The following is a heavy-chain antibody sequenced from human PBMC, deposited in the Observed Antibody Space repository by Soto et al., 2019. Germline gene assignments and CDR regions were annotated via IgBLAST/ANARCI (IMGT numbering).Heavy chain of an antibody. J-gene: IGHJ2*01. V-gene: IGHV4-59*12. CDR2: IYYSGSI. CDR3: ARGAQAGDLDYWHFDL. CDR1: GGSISSYY. D-gene: IGHD2-21*02. Sequence: QVQLQESGPGLVKPSETLSLTCTVSGGSISSYYWSWIRQPPGQGLDWIGYIYYSGSINYNPSLKSRVTISVDTPKNQFSLKVNSVTAADTAVYYCARGAQAGDLDYWHFDLGGRGTLVTVSS.